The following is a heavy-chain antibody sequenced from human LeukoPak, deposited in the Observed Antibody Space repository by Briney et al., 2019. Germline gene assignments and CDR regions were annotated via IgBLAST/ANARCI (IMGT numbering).Heavy chain of an antibody. J-gene: IGHJ5*02. CDR1: GYTFACYY. CDR3: ARALGYCSGGSCENWFDP. D-gene: IGHD2-15*01. CDR2: INPNSGGT. Sequence: ASVKVSCKASGYTFACYYMHWVRQAPGQGLEWMGRINPNSGGTNYAQKFRGRVTITRDTSISTAYMELSRLRSDDTAVYYCARALGYCSGGSCENWFDPWGQGTLVTVSS. V-gene: IGHV1-2*06.